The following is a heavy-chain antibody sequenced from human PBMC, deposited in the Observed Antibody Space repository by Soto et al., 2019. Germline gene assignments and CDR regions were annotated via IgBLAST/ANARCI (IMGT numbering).Heavy chain of an antibody. CDR2: IYWDDDK. D-gene: IGHD2-15*01. CDR1: GFSLSTSGVG. CDR3: AHRPGSYCSGGSCYSGSFDY. Sequence: SGPTLVNPTQTLTLTCTFSGFSLSTSGVGVGWIRQPPGKALEWLALIYWDDDKRYSPSLKSRLTITKDTSKNQVVLTMTNMDPVDTATYYCAHRPGSYCSGGSCYSGSFDYWGQGTLVTVSS. V-gene: IGHV2-5*02. J-gene: IGHJ4*02.